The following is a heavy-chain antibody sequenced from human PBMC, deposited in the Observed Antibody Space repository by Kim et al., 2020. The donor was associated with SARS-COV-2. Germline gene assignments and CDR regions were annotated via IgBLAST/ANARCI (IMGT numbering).Heavy chain of an antibody. J-gene: IGHJ6*02. V-gene: IGHV1-24*01. D-gene: IGHD6-19*01. Sequence: ASVKVSCKVSGYTLTELSMHWVRQAPGKGLEWMGGFDPEDGETIYAQKFQGRVTMTEDTSTDTAYMELSSLRSEDTAVYYCATGFSVAGTPEDWRYYYGMDVLGQGTTLPVSS. CDR3: ATGFSVAGTPEDWRYYYGMDV. CDR1: GYTLTELS. CDR2: FDPEDGET.